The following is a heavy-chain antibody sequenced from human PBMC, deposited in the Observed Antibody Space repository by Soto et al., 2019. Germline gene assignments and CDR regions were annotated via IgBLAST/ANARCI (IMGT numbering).Heavy chain of an antibody. CDR1: GFTFSGLG. D-gene: IGHD1-26*01. V-gene: IGHV3-33*01. J-gene: IGHJ4*02. CDR2: IRDDGSNI. Sequence: QVQLVESGGGVVQPGRSLRLSCAASGFTFSGLGIHWVRQAPGKGLEWVAVIRDDGSNIYYADAVKGRFTISRDNSKDTLYLQMNSLRADDTAVYYCARDGVGHTTFFGYFYYCGQGTMVTVSS. CDR3: ARDGVGHTTFFGYFYY.